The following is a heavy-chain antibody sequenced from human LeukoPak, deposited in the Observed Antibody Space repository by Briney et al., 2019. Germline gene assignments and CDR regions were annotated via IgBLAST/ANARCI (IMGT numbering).Heavy chain of an antibody. Sequence: GASVKVSCKASGHISSTSLINWVRAAPGQGPVWMGLINPRDGSTLYARHLQGRVTMTRDTYTRTVYMELNSLGSEDTAVYFCAREAAVGACNFDYWGQGTLVTVSS. J-gene: IGHJ4*02. CDR2: INPRDGST. D-gene: IGHD1-26*01. CDR3: AREAAVGACNFDY. CDR1: GHISSTSL. V-gene: IGHV1-46*04.